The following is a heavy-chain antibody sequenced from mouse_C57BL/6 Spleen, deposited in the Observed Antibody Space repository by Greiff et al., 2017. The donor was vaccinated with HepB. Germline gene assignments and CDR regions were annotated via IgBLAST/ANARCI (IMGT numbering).Heavy chain of an antibody. J-gene: IGHJ4*01. CDR2: IRNKANGYTT. D-gene: IGHD2-4*01. CDR1: GFTFTDYY. Sequence: EVKLMESGGGLVQPGGSLSLSCAASGFTFTDYYMSWVRQPPGKALEWLGFIRNKANGYTTEYSASVKGRFTISRDNSQSILYLQMNALRAEDSATYYCARVYYDLRYYYAMDYWGQGTSVTVSS. V-gene: IGHV7-3*01. CDR3: ARVYYDLRYYYAMDY.